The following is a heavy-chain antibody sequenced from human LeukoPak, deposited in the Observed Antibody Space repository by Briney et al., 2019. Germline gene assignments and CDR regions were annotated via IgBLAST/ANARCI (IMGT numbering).Heavy chain of an antibody. Sequence: ASMKVSCKSSGFTFTDYYIHWVRQAPGQGLEWMGYIGPHSSATSSPQEFQGRVTMTRDTSMSTAYMELTRLTSDDTAVYYCAREGNGLLSKDLDCWGQGTLVTVSS. D-gene: IGHD2/OR15-2a*01. CDR2: IGPHSSAT. V-gene: IGHV1-2*02. CDR1: GFTFTDYY. CDR3: AREGNGLLSKDLDC. J-gene: IGHJ4*02.